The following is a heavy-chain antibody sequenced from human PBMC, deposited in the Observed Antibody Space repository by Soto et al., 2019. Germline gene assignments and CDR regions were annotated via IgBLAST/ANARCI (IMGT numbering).Heavy chain of an antibody. J-gene: IGHJ6*02. V-gene: IGHV5-51*01. D-gene: IGHD1-20*01. CDR3: ARSRILTGTDYGMDV. CDR2: IYPGDSDT. CDR1: GYSFTSYW. Sequence: GESLKISCKGSGYSFTSYWIGWVRQMPGKGLEWMGIIYPGDSDTRYSPSFQGQVTISADKSISTAYLQWSSLKASDTAMYYCARSRILTGTDYGMDVWGQGTTVTVSS.